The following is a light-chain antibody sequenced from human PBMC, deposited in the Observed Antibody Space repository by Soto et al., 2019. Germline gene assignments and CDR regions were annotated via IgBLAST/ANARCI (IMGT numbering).Light chain of an antibody. Sequence: DIQLTQSPSFLSASVGDRVTITCRASQGISSYLGWYQQKPGKAPNLLIFAASTLQDGVPSRFSGSGSGADFTLTISDLQPEVCATYYCQQVNSYPYTFGQGTTLEI. V-gene: IGKV1-9*01. CDR1: QGISSY. J-gene: IGKJ2*01. CDR2: AAS. CDR3: QQVNSYPYT.